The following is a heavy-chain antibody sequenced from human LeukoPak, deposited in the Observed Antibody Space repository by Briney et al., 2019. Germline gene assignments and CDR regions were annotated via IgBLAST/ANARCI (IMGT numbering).Heavy chain of an antibody. Sequence: PGGSLRLSCAASGFTFSSYGMHWVRQAPVKGLEWVAVISYDGSNKYYADSVKGRFTISRDNSKNTLYLQMNSLRAEDTAVYYCAKTRGSYNYYGMDVWGQGTTVTVSS. V-gene: IGHV3-30*18. D-gene: IGHD2-2*01. CDR1: GFTFSSYG. J-gene: IGHJ6*02. CDR2: ISYDGSNK. CDR3: AKTRGSYNYYGMDV.